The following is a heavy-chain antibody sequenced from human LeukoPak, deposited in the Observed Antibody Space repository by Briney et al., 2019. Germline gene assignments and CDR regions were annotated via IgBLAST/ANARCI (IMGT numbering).Heavy chain of an antibody. D-gene: IGHD3-3*01. CDR3: ATRWGPLTIFGVGGFDY. CDR2: FDPEDGET. V-gene: IGHV1-24*01. J-gene: IGHJ4*02. CDR1: GYTLTELS. Sequence: ASVKVSCKVSGYTLTELSMHWVRQAPGKGLEWMGGFDPEDGETIYAQKFQGRVTMTEDTSTDTAYMELSSLRSEDTAVYYCATRWGPLTIFGVGGFDYWGQGTLVTVSS.